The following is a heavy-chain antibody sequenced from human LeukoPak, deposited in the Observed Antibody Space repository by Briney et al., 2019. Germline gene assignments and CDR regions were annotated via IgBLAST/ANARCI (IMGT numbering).Heavy chain of an antibody. V-gene: IGHV4-34*01. Sequence: SESLSLTCAVSGVSFSTYYWSWIRQSPEKGLEWIWEVTHSGYANYNPSLKGRVTISVDPSKNQLSLKLSSVTAADTAVYYWARQLYGSDYWGQGTLVTVSS. J-gene: IGHJ4*02. CDR2: VTHSGYA. CDR3: ARQLYGSDY. D-gene: IGHD4-17*01. CDR1: GVSFSTYY.